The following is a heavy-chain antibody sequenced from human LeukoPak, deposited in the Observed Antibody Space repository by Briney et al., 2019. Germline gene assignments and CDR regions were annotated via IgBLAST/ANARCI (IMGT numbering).Heavy chain of an antibody. CDR1: GFTFDDYA. D-gene: IGHD3-10*01. V-gene: IGHV3-9*01. Sequence: PGRSLRLSCAASGFTFDDYAMHWVRQAPGKGLEWVSGISWNSGSIGYADSVKGRFTISRDNAKNSLYLQMNSLRAEDTALYYCARGGEYWGQGTLVTVSS. J-gene: IGHJ4*02. CDR2: ISWNSGSI. CDR3: ARGGEY.